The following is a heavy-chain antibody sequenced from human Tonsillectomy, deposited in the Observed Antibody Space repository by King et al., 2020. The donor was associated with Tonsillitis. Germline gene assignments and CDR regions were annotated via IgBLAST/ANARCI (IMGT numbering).Heavy chain of an antibody. D-gene: IGHD5-18*01. CDR3: ARVGHGFSYGFDY. CDR2: ISSSSSTI. CDR1: GFTFSSYS. J-gene: IGHJ4*02. Sequence: VQLVESGGGLVQPGGSLRLSCAASGFTFSSYSMNWVRQAPGKGLEWLSYISSSSSTIFYADSVKGRFTISRDNAKNSLYLQMNSLRDEDTAVFYCARVGHGFSYGFDYWGQGTLVTVSS. V-gene: IGHV3-48*02.